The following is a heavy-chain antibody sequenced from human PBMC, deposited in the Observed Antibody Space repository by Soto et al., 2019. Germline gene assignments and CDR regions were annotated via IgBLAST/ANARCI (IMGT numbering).Heavy chain of an antibody. CDR2: ISSSSSYI. J-gene: IGHJ6*02. CDR1: GFTFSSYS. Sequence: GGSLRLSCAASGFTFSSYSMNWVRQAPGKGLEWVSSISSSSSYIYYADSVKGRFTISRDNAKNSLYLQMNSLRAEDTAVYYCARDLLWFGELSQDGYYYYGMDVWGQGTTVTVSS. CDR3: ARDLLWFGELSQDGYYYYGMDV. D-gene: IGHD3-10*01. V-gene: IGHV3-21*01.